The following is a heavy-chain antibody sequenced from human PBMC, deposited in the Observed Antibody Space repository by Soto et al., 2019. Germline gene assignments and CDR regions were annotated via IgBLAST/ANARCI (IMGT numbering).Heavy chain of an antibody. CDR1: GFTVSSNY. CDR3: ASTGAYYDILTGYSTNDY. CDR2: IYSGGST. D-gene: IGHD3-9*01. Sequence: EVQLVESGGGLIQPGGSLRLSCAASGFTVSSNYMSWVRQAPGKGLEWVSVIYSGGSTYYADSVKGRFTISRDNSKNTLYHQMNSLRDEDTAVYYAASTGAYYDILTGYSTNDYWGQGTLVTVSS. J-gene: IGHJ4*02. V-gene: IGHV3-53*01.